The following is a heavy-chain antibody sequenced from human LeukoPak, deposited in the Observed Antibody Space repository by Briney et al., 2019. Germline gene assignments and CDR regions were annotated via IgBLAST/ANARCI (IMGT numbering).Heavy chain of an antibody. CDR3: ARGEPSCSSTSCYFFYFDY. D-gene: IGHD2-2*01. CDR1: GGTFSSYA. Sequence: SVEVSCKASGGTFSSYAISWVRQAPGQGLEWMGGIIPIFGTANYAQKFQGRVTITADESTSTAYMELSSLRSEDTAVYYCARGEPSCSSTSCYFFYFDYWGQGTLVTVSS. J-gene: IGHJ4*02. V-gene: IGHV1-69*13. CDR2: IIPIFGTA.